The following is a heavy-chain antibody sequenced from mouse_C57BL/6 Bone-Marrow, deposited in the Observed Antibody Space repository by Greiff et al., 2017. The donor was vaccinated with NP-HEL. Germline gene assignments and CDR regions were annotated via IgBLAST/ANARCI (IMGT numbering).Heavy chain of an antibody. CDR3: SNYSGSSYAMDY. D-gene: IGHD1-1*01. Sequence: EVQLQQSGPELVKPGASVKISCKASGYTFTDYYMNWVKQSHGKSLEWIGDINPNTGGTSYNQKFKGKATLTVDKSSSTAYMELRRLTSEYSAVSYCSNYSGSSYAMDYWGQGTSVTVSS. V-gene: IGHV1-26*01. CDR1: GYTFTDYY. CDR2: INPNTGGT. J-gene: IGHJ4*01.